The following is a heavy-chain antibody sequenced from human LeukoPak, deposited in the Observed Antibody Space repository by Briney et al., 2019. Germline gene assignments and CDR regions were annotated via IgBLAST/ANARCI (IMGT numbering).Heavy chain of an antibody. Sequence: GSLRLSCAASGFTFSNAWMSWVRQPPGKGLEWIGSIYYSGSTYYNPSLKSRVTISVDTSKNQFSLKLSSVTAADTAVYYCARDHSRVGGYFDYWGQGTLVTVSS. CDR3: ARDHSRVGGYFDY. CDR1: GFTFSNAW. D-gene: IGHD3-16*01. CDR2: IYYSGST. V-gene: IGHV4-4*02. J-gene: IGHJ4*02.